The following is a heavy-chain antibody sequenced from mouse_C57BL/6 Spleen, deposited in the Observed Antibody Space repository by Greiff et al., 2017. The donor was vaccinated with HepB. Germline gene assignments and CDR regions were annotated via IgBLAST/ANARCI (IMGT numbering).Heavy chain of an antibody. CDR2: INPNSGST. Sequence: VQLQQSGAELVKPGASVKLSCKASGYTFTSYWMNWVKQRPGQGLEWIGKINPNSGSTNYNEKFKTKATLTVDKSSSPASMQLSSLTSEDSAVYYYARRSYDEGFDYWGQGTTLTVSS. J-gene: IGHJ2*01. CDR1: GYTFTSYW. D-gene: IGHD2-12*01. CDR3: ARRSYDEGFDY. V-gene: IGHV1-64*01.